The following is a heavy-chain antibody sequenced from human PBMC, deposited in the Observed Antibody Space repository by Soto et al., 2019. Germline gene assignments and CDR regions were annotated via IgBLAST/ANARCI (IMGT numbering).Heavy chain of an antibody. CDR3: ASTVEYYDILTGSYYYYGMDV. CDR1: GGSISSSNW. CDR2: IYHSGST. Sequence: SETLSLTCAVSGGSISSSNWWSWVRQPPGKGLEWIGEIYHSGSTNYNPSLKSRVTISVDKSKNQFSLKLSSVTAADTAVFYCASTVEYYDILTGSYYYYGMDVWGQGTTVTVSS. V-gene: IGHV4-4*02. D-gene: IGHD3-9*01. J-gene: IGHJ6*02.